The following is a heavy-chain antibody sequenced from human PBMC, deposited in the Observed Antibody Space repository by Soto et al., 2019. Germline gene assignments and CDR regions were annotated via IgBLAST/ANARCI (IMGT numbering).Heavy chain of an antibody. D-gene: IGHD3-9*01. CDR2: ISGSGGST. J-gene: IGHJ4*02. Sequence: GGSLRLSCAASGFTFSSYAMSWVRQAPGKGLEWVSAISGSGGSTYYADSVTGSFTISRDNTKNSMYLKMNRLRAEDTSVYYRVSKWDDILSGGASSASFDYWGQGTLVTVSS. CDR3: VSKWDDILSGGASSASFDY. CDR1: GFTFSSYA. V-gene: IGHV3-23*01.